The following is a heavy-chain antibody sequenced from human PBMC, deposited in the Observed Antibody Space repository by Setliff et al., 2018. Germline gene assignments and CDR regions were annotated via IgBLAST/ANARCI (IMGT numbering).Heavy chain of an antibody. CDR3: AAVGIDAGGGWFDP. J-gene: IGHJ5*02. D-gene: IGHD1-26*01. CDR1: GGFIRDYY. V-gene: IGHV4-59*01. Sequence: SETLSLTCTVSGGFIRDYYWNWIRQSPGKGLEWIGYIYYRGTTNYNSSLKCRVTISIDMSKNQFSLKLSSATAADTAVYFCAAVGIDAGGGWFDPWGHGIPVTVSS. CDR2: IYYRGTT.